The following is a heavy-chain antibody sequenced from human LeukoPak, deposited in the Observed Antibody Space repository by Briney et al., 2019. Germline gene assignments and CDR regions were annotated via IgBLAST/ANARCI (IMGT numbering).Heavy chain of an antibody. J-gene: IGHJ4*02. CDR1: GFTFDDYA. D-gene: IGHD1-26*01. Sequence: PGGSLRLSCAASGFTFDDYAMHWVPQAPGKGLEWVSLISWDGGSTYYAGSMKGRFTISRDNSKNSLYLQMNSLRAEDTALYYCAKDIRGSYYGPFDYWGQGTLVTVSS. V-gene: IGHV3-43D*03. CDR2: ISWDGGST. CDR3: AKDIRGSYYGPFDY.